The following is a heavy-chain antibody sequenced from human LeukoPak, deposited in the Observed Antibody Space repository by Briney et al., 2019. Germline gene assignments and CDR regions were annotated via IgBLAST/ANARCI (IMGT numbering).Heavy chain of an antibody. J-gene: IGHJ4*02. CDR1: GYTFATYW. CDR2: SYPGDSRT. CDR3: VRHLSDITSCHNY. V-gene: IGHV5-51*01. D-gene: IGHD2-2*02. Sequence: GESRNFAFQGSGYTFATYWIGWVRQMPGRGLEWMGISYPGDSRTTYSPSCQGQVTISADKSIRTAYLQWNSLKASDTAIYYCVRHLSDITSCHNYWGPGTLITVAS.